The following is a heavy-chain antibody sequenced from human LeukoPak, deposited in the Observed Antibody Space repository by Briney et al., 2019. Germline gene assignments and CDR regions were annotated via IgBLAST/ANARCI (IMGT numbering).Heavy chain of an antibody. V-gene: IGHV4-34*01. Sequence: SQTLSLTCSVYGGSFSDYFWSWIRQSPGKGLEWSGEIDDSGNTNYNPSLMSRVIVSMEKSKKQFSLVMRSVAAADTAVYECARFSRITWGDWGDAFDIWGPGTTVIVSS. CDR1: GGSFSDYF. J-gene: IGHJ3*02. CDR2: IDDSGNT. CDR3: ARFSRITWGDWGDAFDI. D-gene: IGHD2-21*02.